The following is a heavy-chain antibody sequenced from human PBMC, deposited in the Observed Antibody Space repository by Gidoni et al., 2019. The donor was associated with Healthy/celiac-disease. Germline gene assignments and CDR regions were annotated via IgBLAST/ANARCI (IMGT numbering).Heavy chain of an antibody. Sequence: VQLLESGGGLVQPGGSLRLPCAASGFTFSSYAMSWVRQAPGKGLEWVSAISGSGGSKYYADSVKGRFTISRDNSKNTLYLQMNSLRAEDTAVYYCANVWKQSQAAVWGQGTLVTVSS. CDR1: GFTFSSYA. CDR3: ANVWKQSQAAV. CDR2: ISGSGGSK. D-gene: IGHD5-18*01. J-gene: IGHJ4*02. V-gene: IGHV3-23*01.